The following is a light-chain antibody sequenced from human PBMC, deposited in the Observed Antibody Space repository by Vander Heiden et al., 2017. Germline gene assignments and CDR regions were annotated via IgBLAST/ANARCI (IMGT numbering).Light chain of an antibody. CDR3: QHRDSPPTT. Sequence: DIQMTQSPSSLSASIGDRVTITCRASQTISNYLNWYQQKPGKAPNLLIYTASSLKSGVPSRFSGGESGTDFTLTISRLQPEDFATYYCQHRDSPPTTFGQGTKLDIK. CDR1: QTISNY. CDR2: TAS. V-gene: IGKV1-39*01. J-gene: IGKJ2*01.